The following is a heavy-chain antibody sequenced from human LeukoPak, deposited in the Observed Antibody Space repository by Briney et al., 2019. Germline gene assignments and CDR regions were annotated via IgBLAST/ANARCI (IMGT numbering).Heavy chain of an antibody. CDR1: GGSISSYY. J-gene: IGHJ4*02. CDR3: ARGPYGDYYDY. V-gene: IGHV4-59*08. D-gene: IGHD4-17*01. Sequence: PSETLSLTCTVSGGSISSYYWSWMRQPPGKGLEWIGYIYYSGNTNYNPSLKSRVTISADTSKTQFSLKLSSVTAADTAVYYCARGPYGDYYDYWGQGTLVTVSS. CDR2: IYYSGNT.